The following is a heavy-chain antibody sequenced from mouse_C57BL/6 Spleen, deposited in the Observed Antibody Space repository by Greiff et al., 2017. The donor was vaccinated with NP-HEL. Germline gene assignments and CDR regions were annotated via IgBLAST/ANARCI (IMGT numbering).Heavy chain of an antibody. Sequence: EVKLMESEGGLVQPGSSMKLSCTASGFTFSDYYMAWVRQVPEKGLEWVANINYDGSSTYYLDSLKSRFIISRDNAKNILYLQMSSLKSEDTATYYCARDELFFDYWGQGTTLTVSS. V-gene: IGHV5-16*01. CDR1: GFTFSDYY. CDR2: INYDGSST. CDR3: ARDELFFDY. J-gene: IGHJ2*01.